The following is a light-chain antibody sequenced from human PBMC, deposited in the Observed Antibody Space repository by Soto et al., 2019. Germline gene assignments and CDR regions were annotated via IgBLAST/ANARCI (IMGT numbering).Light chain of an antibody. J-gene: IGLJ2*01. Sequence: QSALTQPASVSGSPGQSITISCTGTSSDVGGYNYVSWYQQHPGKAPKLMIYDVSNRPSGVSNRFSGSKSGNTASLTISGLQAEDEADYYCSSDTSRSTLVVFGGGTKVTVL. CDR2: DVS. V-gene: IGLV2-14*01. CDR1: SSDVGGYNY. CDR3: SSDTSRSTLVV.